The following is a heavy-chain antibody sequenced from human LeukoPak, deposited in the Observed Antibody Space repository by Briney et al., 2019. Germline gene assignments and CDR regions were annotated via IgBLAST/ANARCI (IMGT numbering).Heavy chain of an antibody. J-gene: IGHJ4*02. Sequence: PGGSLRLSCAASGFTFGTYAMHWVRQAPGKGLEWVAVILSDGSIQNTADSVRGRFIISRDNSKNTRFLQMNRLRTEDTAVYYCARGAILGGYNLIDDWGQGTLVTVPS. CDR1: GFTFGTYA. V-gene: IGHV3-30*04. D-gene: IGHD1-26*01. CDR2: ILSDGSIQ. CDR3: ARGAILGGYNLIDD.